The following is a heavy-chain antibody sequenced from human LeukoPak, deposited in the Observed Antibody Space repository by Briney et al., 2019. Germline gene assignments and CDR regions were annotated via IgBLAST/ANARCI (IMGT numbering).Heavy chain of an antibody. CDR3: ARGAGGGSGSYFSGY. D-gene: IGHD3-10*01. CDR2: INHSGST. Sequence: PSETLSLTCAVYGGSFSGYYWSWIRQPPGKGLEWIGEINHSGSTNYNPSLKSRVTISVDTSKNQFSLKLSPVTAADTAVYYCARGAGGGSGSYFSGYWGQGTLVTVSS. CDR1: GGSFSGYY. V-gene: IGHV4-34*01. J-gene: IGHJ4*02.